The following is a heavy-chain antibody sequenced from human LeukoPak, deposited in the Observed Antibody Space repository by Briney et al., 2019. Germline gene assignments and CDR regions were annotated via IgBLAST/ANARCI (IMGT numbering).Heavy chain of an antibody. Sequence: ASVKVSCKASGYTFTSYGISWVRQAPGQGLEWMGWISAYNGNTNYAQKFQGRVTITRNTSISTAYMELSSLRSEDTAVYYCARGGRRSGSGYQFDYWGQGTLVTVTS. J-gene: IGHJ4*02. D-gene: IGHD3-3*01. CDR1: GYTFTSYG. CDR3: ARGGRRSGSGYQFDY. CDR2: ISAYNGNT. V-gene: IGHV1-18*01.